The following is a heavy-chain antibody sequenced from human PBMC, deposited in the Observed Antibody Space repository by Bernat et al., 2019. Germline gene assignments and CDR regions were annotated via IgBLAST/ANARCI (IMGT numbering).Heavy chain of an antibody. CDR2: ISYDGSNK. CDR1: GFTFSSYG. V-gene: IGHV3-30*18. D-gene: IGHD6-6*01. J-gene: IGHJ4*02. CDR3: AKPRYSSLSGYFDY. Sequence: QVQLVESGGGVVQPGRSLRLSCAASGFTFSSYGMHWVRQAPGKGLEWVAVISYDGSNKYYADSVKGRFTISRDNSKNTLYLQMNSLRAEDTAVYYCAKPRYSSLSGYFDYWGQGTLVTVSS.